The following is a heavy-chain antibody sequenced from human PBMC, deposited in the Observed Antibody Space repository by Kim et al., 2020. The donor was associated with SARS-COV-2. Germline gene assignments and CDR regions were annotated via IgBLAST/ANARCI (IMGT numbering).Heavy chain of an antibody. Sequence: GNPTEAQGFTGRFVFSLDTSVSTAYLQVSSLEAEDTAVYYCARDSTGYFDSWGQGTLVTVSS. D-gene: IGHD2-8*02. CDR2: GNP. J-gene: IGHJ4*02. CDR3: ARDSTGYFDS. V-gene: IGHV7-4-1*02.